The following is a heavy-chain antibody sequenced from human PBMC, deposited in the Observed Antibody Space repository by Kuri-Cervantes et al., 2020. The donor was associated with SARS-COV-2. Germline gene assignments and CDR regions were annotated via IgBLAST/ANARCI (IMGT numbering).Heavy chain of an antibody. Sequence: GESLKISCAASGFTFSSYGMHWVRQAPGKGLEWVAVISYDGSNKYYADSVKGRFTISRDNPKNTLYLQMNSLRAEDTAVYYCARIYSSGWYLGNGVDYWGQGTLVTVSS. CDR3: ARIYSSGWYLGNGVDY. J-gene: IGHJ4*02. CDR1: GFTFSSYG. V-gene: IGHV3-30*19. D-gene: IGHD6-19*01. CDR2: ISYDGSNK.